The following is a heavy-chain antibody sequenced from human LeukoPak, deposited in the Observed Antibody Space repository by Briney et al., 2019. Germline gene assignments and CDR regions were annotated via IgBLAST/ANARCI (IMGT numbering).Heavy chain of an antibody. V-gene: IGHV2-5*02. CDR2: IYWDDDR. CDR1: GFSLSTSGVG. CDR3: AHSRAAAGKGRGWFDP. J-gene: IGHJ5*02. Sequence: SGPTLVKPTETLTLTCTFSGFSLSTSGVGVGWIRQPQGKALEWLALIYWDDDRRYSPSLKSRLTIIKDTSKNQVVLTMTNMDPVDTATYYCAHSRAAAGKGRGWFDPWGQGTLVTVSS. D-gene: IGHD6-13*01.